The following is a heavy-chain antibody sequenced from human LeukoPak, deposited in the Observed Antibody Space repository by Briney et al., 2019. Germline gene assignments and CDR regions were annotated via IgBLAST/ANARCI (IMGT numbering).Heavy chain of an antibody. D-gene: IGHD3-16*01. CDR1: GFTFSSYG. J-gene: IGHJ4*02. CDR3: AKEGAYFDY. CDR2: ISHDGSNK. Sequence: PGRSLRLSCAASGFTFSSYGMHWVRQAPGKGLEWVAVISHDGSNKYYADSVKGRFTISRDNSKNTLYLQMNSLRAEDTAVYYCAKEGAYFDYWGQGTLVTVSS. V-gene: IGHV3-30*18.